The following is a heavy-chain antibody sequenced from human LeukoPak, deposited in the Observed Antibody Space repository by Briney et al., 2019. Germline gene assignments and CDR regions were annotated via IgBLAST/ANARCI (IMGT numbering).Heavy chain of an antibody. CDR2: MNPNSGNT. J-gene: IGHJ5*02. D-gene: IGHD2-2*02. CDR3: ARGYCSSTSCDMGSNWFDP. CDR1: GYTFTSYD. Sequence: ASVKVSCKASGYTFTSYDINWVRQAPGQGLEWMGWMNPNSGNTGYAQKFQGRVTMTRNTSISTAYMELSSLRSEDTAVYYCARGYCSSTSCDMGSNWFDPWGQGTLVTVSS. V-gene: IGHV1-8*01.